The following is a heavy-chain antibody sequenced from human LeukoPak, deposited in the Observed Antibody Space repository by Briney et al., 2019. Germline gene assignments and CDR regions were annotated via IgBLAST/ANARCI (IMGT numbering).Heavy chain of an antibody. V-gene: IGHV3-9*01. CDR2: ISWNSGSI. CDR3: AKVIVATITGAFDI. Sequence: GGSLRLSCAASGFTFDDYAMHWVRQAPGKGLEWVSGISWNSGSIGYADSVKGRFTISRDNAKNSLYLQMNSLRAEDTALYYCAKVIVATITGAFDIWGQGTMVTVSS. J-gene: IGHJ3*02. D-gene: IGHD5-12*01. CDR1: GFTFDDYA.